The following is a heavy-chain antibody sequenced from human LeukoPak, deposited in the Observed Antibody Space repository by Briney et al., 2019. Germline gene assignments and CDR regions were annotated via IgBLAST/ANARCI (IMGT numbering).Heavy chain of an antibody. CDR2: ISGSGGST. J-gene: IGHJ4*02. Sequence: GGSLRLSCAASGFTFSSDAMSWVRQAPGKGLQWVSAISGSGGSTYYADSVKGRFTISRDNSKNTLYLQMNSPRAEDTAVYYCAKDQSRGFDYWCQGTLVTVSS. CDR3: AKDQSRGFDY. CDR1: GFTFSSDA. V-gene: IGHV3-23*01.